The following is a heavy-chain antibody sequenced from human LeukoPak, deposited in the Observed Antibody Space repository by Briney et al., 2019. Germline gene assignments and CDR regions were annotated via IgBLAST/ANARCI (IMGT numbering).Heavy chain of an antibody. D-gene: IGHD3-10*01. CDR1: GGSISSYY. CDR3: ARDSGTTGEVKFDP. Sequence: SETLSLTRIVSGGSISSYYWSWIRQPAGKGLEWIGRIYSSGSTDYNPSLKSRVTMSVDTSKNKFSLKQSSVTAAETAVYYCARDSGTTGEVKFDPWGQGTLVTVSS. V-gene: IGHV4-4*07. CDR2: IYSSGST. J-gene: IGHJ5*02.